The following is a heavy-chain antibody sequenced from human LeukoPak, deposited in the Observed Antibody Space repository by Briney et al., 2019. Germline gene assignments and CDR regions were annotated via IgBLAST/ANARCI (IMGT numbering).Heavy chain of an antibody. CDR2: INPNSGGT. J-gene: IGHJ3*02. CDR1: GYTFTGYY. D-gene: IGHD2-8*01. V-gene: IGHV1-2*02. Sequence: ASVKVSCKASGYTFTGYYMHRVRQAPGQGLEWMGWINPNSGGTNYAQKFQGRVTMTRDTSISTAYMELSRLRSDDTAVYYCAIPIVLMVYDRFMNDAFDIWGQGTMVTVSS. CDR3: AIPIVLMVYDRFMNDAFDI.